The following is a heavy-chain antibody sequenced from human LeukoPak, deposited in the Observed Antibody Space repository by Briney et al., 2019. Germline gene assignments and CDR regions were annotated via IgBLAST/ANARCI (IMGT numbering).Heavy chain of an antibody. CDR3: ARGLYYDLWSGYYPFDY. D-gene: IGHD3-3*01. V-gene: IGHV4-38-2*01. CDR2: IYHSGST. Sequence: PSETLSLTCAVSGYSISSGYYWGWIRQPPGKGLEWIGSIYHSGSTYYNPSLKSRVTISVDTSKNQFSLKLSSVTAADTAVYYCARGLYYDLWSGYYPFDYWGQGTLVTVSS. J-gene: IGHJ4*02. CDR1: GYSISSGYY.